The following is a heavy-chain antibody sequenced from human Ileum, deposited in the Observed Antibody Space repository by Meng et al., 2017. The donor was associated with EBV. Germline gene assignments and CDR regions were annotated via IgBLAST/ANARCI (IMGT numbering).Heavy chain of an antibody. D-gene: IGHD4-17*01. J-gene: IGHJ4*02. V-gene: IGHV4-39*01. CDR1: GGSFSSSDHY. CDR2: IYYSGNT. Sequence: QVQLQESGPGLVKPSEXLSLTCTVSGGSFSSSDHYWAWIRQSPGKGLEWIGSIYYSGNTYYTPSLKSRLTISVDTSKNQFSLKLTSVTAADTAVYYCARQLDTVTSGDWGQGTLVTVSS. CDR3: ARQLDTVTSGD.